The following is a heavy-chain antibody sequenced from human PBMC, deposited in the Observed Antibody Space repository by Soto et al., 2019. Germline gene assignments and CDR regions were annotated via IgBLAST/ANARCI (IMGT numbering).Heavy chain of an antibody. CDR2: IYYSGST. J-gene: IGHJ4*02. Sequence: SETLSLTCTVSGGSISSYYWSWIRQPPGKGLEWIGYIYYSGSTNYNPSLKSRVTISVDTSKNQFSLKLSSVTAADTAVYYCARLCPVDTAMVLEYYFDYWGQGTLVTVSS. CDR3: ARLCPVDTAMVLEYYFDY. V-gene: IGHV4-59*08. CDR1: GGSISSYY. D-gene: IGHD5-18*01.